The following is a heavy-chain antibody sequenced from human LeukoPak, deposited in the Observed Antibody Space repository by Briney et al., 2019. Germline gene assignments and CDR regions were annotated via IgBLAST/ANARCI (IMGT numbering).Heavy chain of an antibody. J-gene: IGHJ6*02. D-gene: IGHD6-19*01. CDR1: GFTFSTYA. V-gene: IGHV3-23*01. Sequence: GGSLRLSCAASGFTFSTYAMSWVRQAPGKGLEWVSAISDSSGSTYYTDSVQGRFTISRDNSRNTLYLQMNSLRAEDTAVYYCVKAKYSSGWYYGLDVWGQGTTVTVSS. CDR3: VKAKYSSGWYYGLDV. CDR2: ISDSSGST.